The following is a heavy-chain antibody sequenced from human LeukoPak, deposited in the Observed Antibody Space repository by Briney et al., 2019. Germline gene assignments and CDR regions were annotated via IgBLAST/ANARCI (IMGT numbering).Heavy chain of an antibody. Sequence: SQTLSLTCTVSGGSISSGSYYWSWIRQPAGKGLEWIGRIYTSGSTNYNPSLKSRVTISVDTSKNQFSLKLSSVTAADTAVYYCARDHGDIVVVVPGGFDPWGQGTLVTVSS. J-gene: IGHJ5*02. CDR2: IYTSGST. CDR1: GGSISSGSYY. CDR3: ARDHGDIVVVVPGGFDP. V-gene: IGHV4-61*02. D-gene: IGHD2-15*01.